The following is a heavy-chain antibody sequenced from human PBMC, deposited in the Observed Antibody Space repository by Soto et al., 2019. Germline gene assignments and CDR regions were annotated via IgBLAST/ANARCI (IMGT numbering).Heavy chain of an antibody. CDR2: IYTGGST. Sequence: EVQLVESGGGLVQPGGSLRVSCAASGFTVSSIYMNWVHQAPGKGLEWVSVIYTGGSTYYGDSVKGRFTISRDNSKNTLFLQMNNLRPEDTAVYYCASDQATPGGGMDVWGQGTTVTVSS. D-gene: IGHD2-8*02. J-gene: IGHJ6*02. CDR1: GFTVSSIY. V-gene: IGHV3-66*01. CDR3: ASDQATPGGGMDV.